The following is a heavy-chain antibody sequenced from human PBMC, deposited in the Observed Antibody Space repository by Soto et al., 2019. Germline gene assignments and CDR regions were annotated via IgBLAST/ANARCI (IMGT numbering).Heavy chain of an antibody. J-gene: IGHJ4*02. D-gene: IGHD6-19*01. CDR3: ARGGRTLYSSSAY. Sequence: QVQLVESGGGVVQPGTSLRLSCTASGFTFSSYVMHWVRQAPDKGLEGVAVMSYDGSNEYYADSVKGRFTISRDNSKNTLYLQMISLRTEDTAVYYCARGGRTLYSSSAYWGQGTLVTVSS. CDR2: MSYDGSNE. V-gene: IGHV3-30-3*01. CDR1: GFTFSSYV.